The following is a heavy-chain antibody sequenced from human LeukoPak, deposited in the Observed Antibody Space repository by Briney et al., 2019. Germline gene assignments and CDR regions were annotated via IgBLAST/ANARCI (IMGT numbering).Heavy chain of an antibody. Sequence: PSETLSLTCTVSGGSISSSSYYWGWIRQPPGKGLEWIGYIYYSGSTNYNPSLKSRVTISVDTSKNKFSLKLSSVTAADTAVYYCACLTTADAFDIWGQGTMVTVSS. D-gene: IGHD3-22*01. V-gene: IGHV4-61*05. CDR3: ACLTTADAFDI. J-gene: IGHJ3*02. CDR1: GGSISSSSYY. CDR2: IYYSGST.